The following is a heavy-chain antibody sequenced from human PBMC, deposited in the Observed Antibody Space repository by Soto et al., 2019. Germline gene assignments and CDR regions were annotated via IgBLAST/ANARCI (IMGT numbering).Heavy chain of an antibody. Sequence: GGSLRLSYAASGFTFSNYAMNWVRQAPGKGLEWVSLISGSGGTIYYADSVKGRFTISRDNSKNTLYMQMNSLRDEDTAVYYCAKDPTLAGFFDYWGQGALVTVSS. D-gene: IGHD6-19*01. J-gene: IGHJ4*02. CDR1: GFTFSNYA. CDR2: ISGSGGTI. V-gene: IGHV3-23*01. CDR3: AKDPTLAGFFDY.